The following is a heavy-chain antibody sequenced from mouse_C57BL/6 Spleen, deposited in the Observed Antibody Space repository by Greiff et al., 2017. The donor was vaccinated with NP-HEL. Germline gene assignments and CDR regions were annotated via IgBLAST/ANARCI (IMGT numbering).Heavy chain of an antibody. J-gene: IGHJ4*01. D-gene: IGHD2-4*01. CDR1: GYTFTSYW. CDR3: ARSGYDYGYYYAMDY. Sequence: QVQLQQPGAELVKPGASVKLSCKASGYTFTSYWMHWVKQRPGRGLEWIGRIDPNRGGTKYNEKFKSKATLTVDKPSSTAYMQLSSLTSEDSAVYYCARSGYDYGYYYAMDYWGQGTSVTVSS. V-gene: IGHV1-72*01. CDR2: IDPNRGGT.